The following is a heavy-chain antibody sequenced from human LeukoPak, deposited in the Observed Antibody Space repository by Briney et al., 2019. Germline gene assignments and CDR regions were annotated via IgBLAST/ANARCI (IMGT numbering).Heavy chain of an antibody. CDR2: IYSGGST. V-gene: IGHV3-53*01. Sequence: GGSLRLSCAASGFTVSSNYMSWVRQTPGKGLEWVSVIYSGGSTYYADSVKGRFTISRDNSKNTLYLQMNSLRAEDTAVYYCATKSGDYELMDHYYYYYGMDVWGQGTTVTVSS. CDR3: ATKSGDYELMDHYYYYYGMDV. J-gene: IGHJ6*02. CDR1: GFTVSSNY. D-gene: IGHD4-17*01.